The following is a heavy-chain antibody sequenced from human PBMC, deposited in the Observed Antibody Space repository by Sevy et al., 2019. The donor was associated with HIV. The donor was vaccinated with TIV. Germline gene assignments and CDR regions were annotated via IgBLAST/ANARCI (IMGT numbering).Heavy chain of an antibody. CDR1: GFTFDDYG. CDR2: INWNGGST. Sequence: GGSLRLSCAASGFTFDDYGMSWVHQAPGKGLEWVSGINWNGGSTGYADSVKGRFTISRDNAKNSLYLQMNSLRAEDTALYYCARGTLRRGYSYGFYDYWGQGTLVTVSS. D-gene: IGHD5-18*01. CDR3: ARGTLRRGYSYGFYDY. V-gene: IGHV3-20*04. J-gene: IGHJ4*02.